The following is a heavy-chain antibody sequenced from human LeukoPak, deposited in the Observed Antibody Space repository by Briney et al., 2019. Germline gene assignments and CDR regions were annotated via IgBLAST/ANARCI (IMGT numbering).Heavy chain of an antibody. Sequence: ASVKVSCKASGYSFTGYYMHWVRQAPGQGLEWMGWINPNSGDTNYAQRLQGRVTMTRDTSISTAYMDVSSLTSDDTAMYYCARGLTISGLDPWGQGTLVAVSS. CDR1: GYSFTGYY. CDR2: INPNSGDT. V-gene: IGHV1-2*02. D-gene: IGHD4/OR15-4a*01. J-gene: IGHJ5*02. CDR3: ARGLTISGLDP.